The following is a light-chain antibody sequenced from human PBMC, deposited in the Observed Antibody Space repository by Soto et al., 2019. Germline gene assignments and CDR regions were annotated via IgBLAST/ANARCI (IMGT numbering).Light chain of an antibody. J-gene: IGLJ1*01. CDR3: SSYTSSTFYV. Sequence: QSALTQPASVSGSPGQSITISCTGTSSDVGGYNYVSWYQQHPGKAPKLMIYEVSNRPSGVSNRSSGSKSGNTASLTISGLQAEDEADYYCSSYTSSTFYVFGTGTKVTGL. CDR2: EVS. CDR1: SSDVGGYNY. V-gene: IGLV2-14*01.